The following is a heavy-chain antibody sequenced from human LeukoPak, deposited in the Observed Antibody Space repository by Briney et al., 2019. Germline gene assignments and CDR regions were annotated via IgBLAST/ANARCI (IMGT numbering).Heavy chain of an antibody. CDR3: ARGSPPRAYYDRSGYYSYYFDY. D-gene: IGHD3-22*01. Sequence: GASVNLTCNASGYRFTNCGISWVRQAPGQGLEWMGWISPYNGNTIYAQKLQGRVTMTTETSTSTAYMELRSLRSDDTAVYYCARGSPPRAYYDRSGYYSYYFDYWGQGTLVTVSS. CDR2: ISPYNGNT. J-gene: IGHJ4*02. V-gene: IGHV1-18*01. CDR1: GYRFTNCG.